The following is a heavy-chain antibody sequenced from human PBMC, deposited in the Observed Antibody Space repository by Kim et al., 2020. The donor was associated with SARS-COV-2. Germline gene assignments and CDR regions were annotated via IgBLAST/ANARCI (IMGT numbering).Heavy chain of an antibody. D-gene: IGHD2-15*01. J-gene: IGHJ6*01. CDR3: AREYCSGGSCYLGYYG. Sequence: SETLSLTCTVSGGSISSSRYYWGWIRQPPGKGLEWIGSIYYSGSTYYNPSLKSRVTISVDTSKNQFSLKLSSVTAADTAVYYCAREYCSGGSCYLGYYG. CDR2: IYYSGST. CDR1: GGSISSSRYY. V-gene: IGHV4-39*02.